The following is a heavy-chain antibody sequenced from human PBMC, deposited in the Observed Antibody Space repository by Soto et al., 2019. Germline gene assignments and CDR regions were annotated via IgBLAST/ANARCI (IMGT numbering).Heavy chain of an antibody. V-gene: IGHV4-4*02. CDR3: ARRYYYDSSGYYLGD. J-gene: IGHJ4*02. CDR2: SYHSRSS. Sequence: QVQLRESGPRLVKPSGTLSLTCAVSGSSITSSNWWTWVRQPPGKGLEWIGESYHSRSSNYNPSLKSRVTISVDKSKNQFFLKLTSVTAADTAVYYCARRYYYDSSGYYLGDWGQGTLVTVSS. CDR1: GSSITSSNW. D-gene: IGHD3-22*01.